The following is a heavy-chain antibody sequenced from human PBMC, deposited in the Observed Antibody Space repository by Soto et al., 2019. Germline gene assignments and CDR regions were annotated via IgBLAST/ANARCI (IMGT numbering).Heavy chain of an antibody. V-gene: IGHV1-69*01. Sequence: QVQLVQSGAEVKKPGSSVKVSCKASGGTFSSYAISWVRQAPGQGLEWMGGIIPIFGTSNYAQKFQGRVTITADESTSTAYMELISLRSEDTAVYDCARDNGAYVDYGGENWFDPWGQGTLVTVSS. J-gene: IGHJ5*02. CDR1: GGTFSSYA. CDR3: ARDNGAYVDYGGENWFDP. CDR2: IIPIFGTS. D-gene: IGHD4-17*01.